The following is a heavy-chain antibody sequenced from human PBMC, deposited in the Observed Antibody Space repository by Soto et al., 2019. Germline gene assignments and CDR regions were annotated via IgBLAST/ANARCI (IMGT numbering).Heavy chain of an antibody. V-gene: IGHV3-30*18. Sequence: GGSLRLSCAASGFSFSNFGMHWVRQDPGKWLEWVALISYDGSDKYYADSVKGRFSISRAKAKNTLYLQMSGLRVDDAAVSYCSKDKLSSTDALDVWGQGRRVTVSS. CDR2: ISYDGSDK. CDR3: SKDKLSSTDALDV. J-gene: IGHJ3*01. CDR1: GFSFSNFG.